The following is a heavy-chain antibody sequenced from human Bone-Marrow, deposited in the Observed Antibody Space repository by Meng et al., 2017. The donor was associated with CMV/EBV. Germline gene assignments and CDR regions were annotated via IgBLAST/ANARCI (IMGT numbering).Heavy chain of an antibody. D-gene: IGHD3-9*01. CDR1: GGSISSYY. J-gene: IGHJ5*02. Sequence: VVPLEPCPCLVKRSEAPSLPCIVSGGSISSYYWGWIRQPAGKGLEWIGRIYTSGSTNYNPSLKRRLTMSVDTSKNQFSLKLSSVTAADTAVYYCARGSGYFDWLADWFDPWGQGTLVTVSS. V-gene: IGHV4-4*07. CDR2: IYTSGST. CDR3: ARGSGYFDWLADWFDP.